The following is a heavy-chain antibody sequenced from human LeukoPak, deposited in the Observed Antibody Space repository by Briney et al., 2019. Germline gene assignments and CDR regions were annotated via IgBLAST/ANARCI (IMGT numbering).Heavy chain of an antibody. J-gene: IGHJ6*03. CDR2: TSSSDAGT. Sequence: GGSLRLSCAASGFTLSTYAMSWVRQTPGKGLEWVAATSSSDAGTYHADSVRGRFTISRDNSKNSLYLQMNSLRAEDTAVYYCARGPYDFWSGYYYYYYYYMDVWGKGTTVTVSS. CDR3: ARGPYDFWSGYYYYYYYYMDV. V-gene: IGHV3-23*01. CDR1: GFTLSTYA. D-gene: IGHD3-3*01.